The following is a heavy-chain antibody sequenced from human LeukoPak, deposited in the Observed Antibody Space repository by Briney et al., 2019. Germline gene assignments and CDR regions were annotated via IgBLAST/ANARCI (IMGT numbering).Heavy chain of an antibody. CDR1: GGSISRYY. CDR3: ARESLKLEMPDY. Sequence: SETLSLTCTVSGGSISRYYWSWIRQPAGKGLEWIGRIDTSGSTIYTPSLKSPITMSVDTSKNQFSLKLNSVTAADTAVYYCARESLKLEMPDYWGQGSLVTVSS. J-gene: IGHJ4*02. CDR2: IDTSGST. D-gene: IGHD1-1*01. V-gene: IGHV4-4*07.